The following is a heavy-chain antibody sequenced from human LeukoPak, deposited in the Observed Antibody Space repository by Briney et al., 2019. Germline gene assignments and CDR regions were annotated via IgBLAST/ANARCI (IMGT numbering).Heavy chain of an antibody. CDR3: ATLHYSSGDHY. Sequence: ASVKVSCKASGYTFTSYGISWVRQAPGKGLEWMGGFDPEDGETIYAQKFQGRVTMTEDTSTDTAYMELSSLRSEDTAVYYCATLHYSSGDHYWGQGTLVTVSS. D-gene: IGHD6-19*01. V-gene: IGHV1-24*01. CDR2: FDPEDGET. J-gene: IGHJ4*02. CDR1: GYTFTSYG.